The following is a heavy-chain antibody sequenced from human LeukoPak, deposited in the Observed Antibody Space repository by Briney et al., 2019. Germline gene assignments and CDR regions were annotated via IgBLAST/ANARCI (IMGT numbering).Heavy chain of an antibody. Sequence: ASVKVSCKASGYTFTSYGISWVRQAPGQGLEWMGWISAYNGNTNYAQKLQGRVTMTTDTSTSTAYMELRSLRSDDTAVYYCARDQEAEDIVVVPAAKNPNWFDPWGQGTLVTVSS. V-gene: IGHV1-18*01. CDR2: ISAYNGNT. CDR3: ARDQEAEDIVVVPAAKNPNWFDP. D-gene: IGHD2-2*01. CDR1: GYTFTSYG. J-gene: IGHJ5*02.